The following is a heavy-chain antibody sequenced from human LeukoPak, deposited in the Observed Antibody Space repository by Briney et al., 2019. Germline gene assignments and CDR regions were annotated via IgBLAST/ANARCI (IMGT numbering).Heavy chain of an antibody. J-gene: IGHJ4*02. CDR3: ARRSREFDY. CDR2: IYTSRTT. D-gene: IGHD1-26*01. CDR1: GASISDYS. Sequence: PSETLSLTCPVSGASISDYSWNCSRQSPGKGLEGVGIIYTSRTTINNPSLTRRVTIVADTSKNQFSLKLSSVTAADTAVYYCARRSREFDYWGQGTQVTVSS. V-gene: IGHV4-4*09.